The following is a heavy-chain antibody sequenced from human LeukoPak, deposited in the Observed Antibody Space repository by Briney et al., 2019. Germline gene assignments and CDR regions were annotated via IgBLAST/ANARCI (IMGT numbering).Heavy chain of an antibody. J-gene: IGHJ4*02. Sequence: SETLSLTCAVYGGSFSGYYWRWIRQPPGKGLAWMGEINHSGSTNYNASLKSRVTISVDTSKNQFSLKLSSVTAADTAVYYCARGYCSSTSYYAGGLSGFDYWGQGTLVTVSS. CDR1: GGSFSGYY. CDR2: INHSGST. V-gene: IGHV4-34*01. D-gene: IGHD2-2*01. CDR3: ARGYCSSTSYYAGGLSGFDY.